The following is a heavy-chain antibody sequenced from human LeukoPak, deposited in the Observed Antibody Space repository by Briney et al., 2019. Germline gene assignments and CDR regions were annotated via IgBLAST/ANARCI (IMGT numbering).Heavy chain of an antibody. J-gene: IGHJ6*03. Sequence: PGGSLRLSCVTSGFSFSSYLMHWVRQAPGKGLVWVSDINPDGTNTNYADSVKGRFTMSRDNAKNTLYLQMNGLTADDTAVYYCVTAGHYFMDVWGKGTTVTVSS. CDR1: GFSFSSYL. CDR3: VTAGHYFMDV. CDR2: INPDGTNT. V-gene: IGHV3-74*01.